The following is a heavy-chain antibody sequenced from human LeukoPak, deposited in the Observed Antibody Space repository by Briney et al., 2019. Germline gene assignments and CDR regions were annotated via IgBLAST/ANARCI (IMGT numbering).Heavy chain of an antibody. J-gene: IGHJ4*02. CDR3: ASTNFVSGSFRY. Sequence: SETLSLTCTVSGGSISIGGYYWSWIRQPPGKGLEWIGEINHSGSTNYNPSLKSRVTISVDTSENQFSLKLSSVTAADTAVYYCASTNFVSGSFRYWGQGTLVTVSS. V-gene: IGHV4-61*08. CDR1: GGSISIGGYY. D-gene: IGHD3-16*02. CDR2: INHSGST.